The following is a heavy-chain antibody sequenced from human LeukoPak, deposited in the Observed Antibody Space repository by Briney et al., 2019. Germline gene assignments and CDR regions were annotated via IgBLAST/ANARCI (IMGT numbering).Heavy chain of an antibody. V-gene: IGHV4-34*01. CDR2: INHSGST. CDR3: ARARRDTIFGVVPNWFDP. D-gene: IGHD3-3*01. Sequence: GSLRLSCAASGFTFSSYSMNLVRQPPGKGLEWIGEINHSGSTNYNPSLKSRVTISVDTSKNQFSLKLSSVTAADTAVYYCARARRDTIFGVVPNWFDPWGQGTLVTVSS. J-gene: IGHJ5*02. CDR1: GFTFSSYS.